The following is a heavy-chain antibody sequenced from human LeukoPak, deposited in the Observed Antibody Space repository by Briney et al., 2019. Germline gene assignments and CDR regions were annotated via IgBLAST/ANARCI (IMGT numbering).Heavy chain of an antibody. CDR2: ISYDGSNK. CDR3: ARFVLTSYCSSTSCYYEDY. V-gene: IGHV3-30-3*01. J-gene: IGHJ4*02. CDR1: GFTFSSYA. D-gene: IGHD2-2*01. Sequence: GGSLRLSCAASGFTFSSYAMHWVRQAPGKGLEWVAVISYDGSNKYYADSVKGRFTISRDNSKNTLYLQMNSLRAEDTAVYYCARFVLTSYCSSTSCYYEDYWGQGTLVTVSS.